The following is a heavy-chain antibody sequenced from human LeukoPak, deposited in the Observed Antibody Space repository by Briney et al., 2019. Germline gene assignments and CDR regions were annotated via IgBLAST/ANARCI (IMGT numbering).Heavy chain of an antibody. CDR1: GFTFSNYG. D-gene: IGHD3-3*01. J-gene: IGHJ4*02. CDR3: AKDQRTISTFDY. CDR2: VSGSGSSS. V-gene: IGHV3-23*01. Sequence: GGSLRLSCAASGFTFSNYGMSWVPQAPRKGLEWVSAVSGSGSSSYYADSVKGRFTISRDNSKNTLYLQINSLRAEDTAIYYCAKDQRTISTFDYWGQGTLVTVSS.